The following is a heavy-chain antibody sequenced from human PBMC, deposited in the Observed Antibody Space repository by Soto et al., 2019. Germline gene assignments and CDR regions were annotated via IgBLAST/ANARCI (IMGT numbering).Heavy chain of an antibody. CDR2: INPSGGST. Sequence: GASVKVSCKASGYMFTNYYLHWVRQAPGQGLEWMGMINPSGGSTSYAQNFRDRVTLTRDTSTTTIYLEMNSLRFADTAVYYCAREGVLYNGSWTTYFDSWGQGTLVTVSS. D-gene: IGHD6-13*01. CDR3: AREGVLYNGSWTTYFDS. V-gene: IGHV1-46*01. J-gene: IGHJ4*02. CDR1: GYMFTNYY.